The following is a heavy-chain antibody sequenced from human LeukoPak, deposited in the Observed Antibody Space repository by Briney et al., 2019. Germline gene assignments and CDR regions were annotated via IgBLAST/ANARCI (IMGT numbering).Heavy chain of an antibody. Sequence: ASVKVSCEASGYTFTRYGIRWVRQAPGQGREWVGWISAYNGNTHYAQKPQGRDTMTTHTPPSTPYTGVRGVRSHDTAVYYGARGGDYYESSGYYPWGQGTLVTVSS. J-gene: IGHJ5*02. CDR2: ISAYNGNT. CDR1: GYTFTRYG. V-gene: IGHV1-18*01. CDR3: ARGGDYYESSGYYP. D-gene: IGHD3-22*01.